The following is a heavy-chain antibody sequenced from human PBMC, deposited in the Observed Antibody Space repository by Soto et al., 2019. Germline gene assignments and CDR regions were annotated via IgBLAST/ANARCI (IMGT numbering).Heavy chain of an antibody. J-gene: IGHJ3*02. V-gene: IGHV3-53*01. Sequence: EVQLVESGGGLIQPGGSLRLSCAASGFTVSSNYMSWVRQAPGKGLEWVSVIYSGGSTYYADSVKGRFTISRDNYKNTLYRQMNSLRAEDTAVYYCARVGYAVTTGGAFDIWGQGTMVTVSS. CDR1: GFTVSSNY. CDR2: IYSGGST. D-gene: IGHD4-17*01. CDR3: ARVGYAVTTGGAFDI.